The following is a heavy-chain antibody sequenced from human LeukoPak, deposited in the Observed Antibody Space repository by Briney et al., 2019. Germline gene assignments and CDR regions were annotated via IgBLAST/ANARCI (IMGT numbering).Heavy chain of an antibody. Sequence: SETLSLTCSVSGGSISSTDYYWGWIRQPPGKGLEWIGSIYYTGSTFYNPSLKSRVTMSVDTSKNQFSLKLSSVTAADTAVYYCARDAEISGSVLWGQGTLVTVSS. CDR3: ARDAEISGSVL. J-gene: IGHJ4*02. V-gene: IGHV4-39*07. CDR2: IYYTGST. D-gene: IGHD1-26*01. CDR1: GGSISSTDYY.